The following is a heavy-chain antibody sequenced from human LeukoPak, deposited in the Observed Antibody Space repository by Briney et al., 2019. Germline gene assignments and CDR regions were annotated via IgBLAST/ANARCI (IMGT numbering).Heavy chain of an antibody. J-gene: IGHJ5*02. V-gene: IGHV1-8*01. D-gene: IGHD3-22*01. Sequence: GASVKVSCKXCGYTFRSYDINWVRQATGQGLEWMGWMNPNSGNTGYEQKSQGRVTMTRNTSISTAYMELSSLRSDDTAVYYCARGRGSSGPRDWFDTWGQGSLVTVSS. CDR1: GYTFRSYD. CDR2: MNPNSGNT. CDR3: ARGRGSSGPRDWFDT.